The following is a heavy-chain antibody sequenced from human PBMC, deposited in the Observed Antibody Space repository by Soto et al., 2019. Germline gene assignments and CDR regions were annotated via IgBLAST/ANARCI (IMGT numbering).Heavy chain of an antibody. CDR2: IYYSGST. CDR1: GGSISSGDYY. CDR3: ASPRYYDSSGYYS. Sequence: SETLSLTCTVSGGSISSGDYYWSWIRQPPGKGLEWIGYIYYSGSTYYNPSLKSRVTISVDTSKNQFSLKLSSVTAADTAVYYCASPRYYDSSGYYSWGQGTLVTVSS. V-gene: IGHV4-39*01. D-gene: IGHD3-22*01. J-gene: IGHJ4*02.